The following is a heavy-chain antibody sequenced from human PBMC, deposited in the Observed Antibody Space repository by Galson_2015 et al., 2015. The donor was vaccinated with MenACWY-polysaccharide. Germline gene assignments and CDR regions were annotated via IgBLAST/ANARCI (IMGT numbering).Heavy chain of an antibody. Sequence: IRQPPGRALELLALIYWDDDKRYSPSLKSRLTITKDTSKNQVVLTMTSMDPVDTATYYCAHRRGDSSTGYITSFDYWGHGTLVTVSS. CDR3: AHRRGDSSTGYITSFDY. J-gene: IGHJ4*01. D-gene: IGHD6-13*01. CDR2: IYWDDDK. V-gene: IGHV2-5*02.